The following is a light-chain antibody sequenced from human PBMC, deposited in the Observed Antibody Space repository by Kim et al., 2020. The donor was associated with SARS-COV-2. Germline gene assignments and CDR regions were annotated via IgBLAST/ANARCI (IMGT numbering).Light chain of an antibody. CDR1: QSVSIT. CDR2: DAS. J-gene: IGKJ4*01. CDR3: QQYNNWPLT. V-gene: IGKV3-15*01. Sequence: VSPGERATLSCRASQSVSITLAWYQQKPGQAPTLLIYDASTRATGIPARFSGSGSGTEFTLTISSLQSEDFAVYYCQQYNNWPLTFGGGTKVDIK.